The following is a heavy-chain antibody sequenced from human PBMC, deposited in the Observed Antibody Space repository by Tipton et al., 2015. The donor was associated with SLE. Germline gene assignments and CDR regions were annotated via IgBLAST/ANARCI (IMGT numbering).Heavy chain of an antibody. J-gene: IGHJ4*02. V-gene: IGHV3-21*01. Sequence: SLRLSCAASGFTFSSYSMNWVRQAPGKGLEWVSSISSSSSYIYYADSGKGRFTISRDNAKNSLYLQMNSLRAEDTAVYYCARDQYYYDSSGYYYWGQGTLVTVSS. CDR2: ISSSSSYI. D-gene: IGHD3-22*01. CDR1: GFTFSSYS. CDR3: ARDQYYYDSSGYYY.